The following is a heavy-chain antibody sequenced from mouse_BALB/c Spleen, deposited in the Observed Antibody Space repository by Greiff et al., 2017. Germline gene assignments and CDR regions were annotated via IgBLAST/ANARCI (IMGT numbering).Heavy chain of an antibody. J-gene: IGHJ1*01. CDR1: GYTFTSYW. D-gene: IGHD1-1*01. CDR2: IYPSDSYT. Sequence: QVQLKQPGAELVRPGASVKLSCKASGYTFTSYWINWVKQRPGQGLEWIGNIYPSDSYTNYNQKFKDKATLTVDKSSSTAYMQLSSPTSEDSAVYYCALIYYYGSSSYWYFDVWGAGTTVTVSS. V-gene: IGHV1-69*02. CDR3: ALIYYYGSSSYWYFDV.